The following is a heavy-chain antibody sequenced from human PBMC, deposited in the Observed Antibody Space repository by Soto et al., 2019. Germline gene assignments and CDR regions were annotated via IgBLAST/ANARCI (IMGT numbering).Heavy chain of an antibody. J-gene: IGHJ3*01. V-gene: IGHV3-48*01. CDR1: GFTFRNYG. CDR2: IGIGSSTT. D-gene: IGHD3-22*01. Sequence: PGGSLRLSCAASGFTFRNYGMNWVRQAPGKGLEWVSYIGIGSSTTYYADSVNGRFTISRDNAKNSLFLQMNSLRAEDTAVYYCARDQLYYNDISGRPLNAFDVWGQGTMVTVSS. CDR3: ARDQLYYNDISGRPLNAFDV.